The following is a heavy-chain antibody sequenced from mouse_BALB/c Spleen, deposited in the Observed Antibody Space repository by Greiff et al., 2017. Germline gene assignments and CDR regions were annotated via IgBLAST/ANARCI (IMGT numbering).Heavy chain of an antibody. CDR2: IDPENGNT. D-gene: IGHD1-2*01. Sequence: VQLQQSGAELVRPGALVKLSCKASGFNIKDYYMHWVKQRPEQGLEWIGWIDPENGNTIYDPKFQGKASITADTSSNTAYLQLSSLTSEDTAVYYCARCGTTALDYWGQGTTLTVSS. CDR1: GFNIKDYY. V-gene: IGHV14-1*02. J-gene: IGHJ2*01. CDR3: ARCGTTALDY.